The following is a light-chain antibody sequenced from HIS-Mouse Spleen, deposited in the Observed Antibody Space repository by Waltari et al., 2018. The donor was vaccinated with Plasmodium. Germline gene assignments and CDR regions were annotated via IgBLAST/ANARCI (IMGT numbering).Light chain of an antibody. Sequence: AIQMTQSPSPFSAPTGDRVTIICRPSQVIRSYLAWYQQKPWKAPKLLISSASTLHSGVPSSFSGSGSETDFTLTFSCRQSEDFAAYYGQQYDSYPYTFGHATKLEIK. CDR3: QQYDSYPYT. CDR1: QVIRSY. V-gene: IGKV1-8*01. CDR2: SAS. J-gene: IGKJ2*01.